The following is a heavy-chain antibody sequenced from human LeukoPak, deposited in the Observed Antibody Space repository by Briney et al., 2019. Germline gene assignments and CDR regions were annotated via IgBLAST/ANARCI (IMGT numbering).Heavy chain of an antibody. CDR1: GDMFSSYG. Sequence: GASVRVSCKASGDMFSSYGISWVRQAPGQGLEWMGWISANNGNANYAQKLQGRVTMTRDTSTSTAYMELRSLRSDDTAVYYCARDVSHRLFYDSSGYYILFDYWGQGTLVTVSS. CDR2: ISANNGNA. V-gene: IGHV1-18*01. D-gene: IGHD3-22*01. CDR3: ARDVSHRLFYDSSGYYILFDY. J-gene: IGHJ4*02.